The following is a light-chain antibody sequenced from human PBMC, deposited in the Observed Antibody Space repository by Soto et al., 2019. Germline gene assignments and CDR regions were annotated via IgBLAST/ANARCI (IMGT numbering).Light chain of an antibody. Sequence: QSALTQPASVSGSPGQSITISCTGTSSDVGSYNLVSWYQQHPGKAPKLMIYEVSKRPSGVSNRFSGSKSVNTSSLTSSGLQAEDEADYYCCSYAGSSTPVVFGGGTKLTVL. CDR2: EVS. J-gene: IGLJ2*01. CDR1: SSDVGSYNL. CDR3: CSYAGSSTPVV. V-gene: IGLV2-23*02.